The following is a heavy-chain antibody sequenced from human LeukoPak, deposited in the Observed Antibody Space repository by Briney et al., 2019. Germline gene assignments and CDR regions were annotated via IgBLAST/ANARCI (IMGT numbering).Heavy chain of an antibody. D-gene: IGHD2-15*01. CDR1: GYTFTGYY. J-gene: IGHJ3*02. Sequence: ASVNVSCKASGYTFTGYYLHWVRQAPGQGLEWMGWINPNSGGTSYAQKFQGRVTMTRDTSISTAYMELSRLRSDDTAVYYCAGCSGGSCYSDAFDIWGQGTMVTVSS. CDR3: AGCSGGSCYSDAFDI. V-gene: IGHV1-2*02. CDR2: INPNSGGT.